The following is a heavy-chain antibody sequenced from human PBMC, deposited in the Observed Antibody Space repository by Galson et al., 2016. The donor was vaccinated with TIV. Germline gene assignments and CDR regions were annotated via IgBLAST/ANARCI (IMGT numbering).Heavy chain of an antibody. CDR2: IEIKTDGGTT. J-gene: IGHJ4*02. CDR3: TTGVMITFGGVIVDY. CDR1: GFTFSNAW. D-gene: IGHD3-16*02. V-gene: IGHV3-15*04. Sequence: SLRLSCAASGFTFSNAWMNWVRQAPGKGLEWVGRIEIKTDGGTTDYAAPVKGRLTISRDDSKNTLYLQMNSLKTEDTAMYYCTTGVMITFGGVIVDYWGQGTLVTVSS.